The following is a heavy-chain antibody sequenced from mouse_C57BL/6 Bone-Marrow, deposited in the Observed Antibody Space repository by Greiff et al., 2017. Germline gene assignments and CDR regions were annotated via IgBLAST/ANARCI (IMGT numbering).Heavy chain of an antibody. Sequence: VQLQQSGADFVRPGASVKLSCTASGFNIKDDYMHWVHQTPEQGLEWVGSIGPEDGDTEYASNVQGRATISADTASNTPYLQLSSLTSEDTAVYYCATRYDDNSYRAMDYWGQGTSVTVSS. J-gene: IGHJ4*01. CDR1: GFNIKDDY. V-gene: IGHV14-4*01. CDR2: IGPEDGDT. CDR3: ATRYDDNSYRAMDY. D-gene: IGHD1-1*01.